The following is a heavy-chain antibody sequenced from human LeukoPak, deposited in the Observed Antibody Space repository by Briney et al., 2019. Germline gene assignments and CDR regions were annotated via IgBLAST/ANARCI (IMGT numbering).Heavy chain of an antibody. J-gene: IGHJ5*02. Sequence: SVKVSCKASGGTFSSYAISWVRQAPGQGLEWMGGIIPIFGTANYAQKFQGRVTITADESTSTAYMELSSLRSEDTAVYYCARDGPIVDQVWFDPWGQGTLVTVSS. CDR1: GGTFSSYA. V-gene: IGHV1-69*01. D-gene: IGHD2-15*01. CDR3: ARDGPIVDQVWFDP. CDR2: IIPIFGTA.